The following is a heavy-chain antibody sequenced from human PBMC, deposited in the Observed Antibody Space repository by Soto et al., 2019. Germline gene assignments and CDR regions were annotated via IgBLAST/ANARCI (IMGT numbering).Heavy chain of an antibody. D-gene: IGHD3-9*01. Sequence: ASETLSLTCSVSDESINSDKYYWGWIRQPPGKGLEWIGSIFYRGNAYYNPSLQTRVTISLDNSWSQFSLKLNSVTAADSAVYFCARLEGLATISYYFDFWGPGALVTVSS. V-gene: IGHV4-39*01. J-gene: IGHJ4*02. CDR1: DESINSDKYY. CDR2: IFYRGNA. CDR3: ARLEGLATISYYFDF.